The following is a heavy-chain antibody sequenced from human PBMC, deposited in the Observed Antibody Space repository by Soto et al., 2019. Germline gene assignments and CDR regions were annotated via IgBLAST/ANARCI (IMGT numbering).Heavy chain of an antibody. CDR1: GFSLSTSGVG. CDR2: IYWDDDK. CDR3: AHRPRYCISTSCYPANWFDP. D-gene: IGHD2-2*01. J-gene: IGHJ5*02. Sequence: QITLKESGPTLVKPTQTLTLTCTFSGFSLSTSGVGVGWIRQPPGKALEWLALIYWDDDKRYSPSLKSRLTITNDTCXXPXVXXLPTTDPADTAPYYCAHRPRYCISTSCYPANWFDPWGQGTLVTVSS. V-gene: IGHV2-5*02.